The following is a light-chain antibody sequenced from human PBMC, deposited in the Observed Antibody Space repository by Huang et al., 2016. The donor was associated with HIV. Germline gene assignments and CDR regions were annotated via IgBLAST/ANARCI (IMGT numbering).Light chain of an antibody. J-gene: IGKJ3*01. CDR1: RHIYRY. Sequence: DIQMTQSPSSLSASIGDRVNITCRESRHIYRYVNWYQHRPGKAPKLLIYDAANLEVGVPSRFSGSGSGRNFTLIISSLQPEDFATYYCQQYDSLPRTFGPGTKV. CDR2: DAA. V-gene: IGKV1-33*01. CDR3: QQYDSLPRT.